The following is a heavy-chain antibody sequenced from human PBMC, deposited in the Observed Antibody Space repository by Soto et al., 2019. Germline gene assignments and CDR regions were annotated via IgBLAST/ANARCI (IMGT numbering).Heavy chain of an antibody. CDR1: GYTFTSYY. CDR2: INPSGGST. Sequence: GASVKGSWKAPGYTFTSYYMHWGRPAPGQGLEWMGIINPSGGSTSYAQKFQGRVTMNRDTSTSTVYMELSSLRSEDTAVYYCARDQRITIFGVVIPRFDYWGQGTLVTVSS. V-gene: IGHV1-46*03. J-gene: IGHJ4*02. CDR3: ARDQRITIFGVVIPRFDY. D-gene: IGHD3-3*01.